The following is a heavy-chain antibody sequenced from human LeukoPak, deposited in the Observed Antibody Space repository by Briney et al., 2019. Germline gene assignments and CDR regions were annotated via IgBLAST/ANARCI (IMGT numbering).Heavy chain of an antibody. CDR3: ARDRGTMIVVVIGIDY. CDR1: GFTFSSYA. V-gene: IGHV3-30*04. Sequence: GRSLRLSCAACGFTFSSYAMHWVRQAPGKGLEWVAVISYDGSNKYYADSVKGRFTISRDNSKNTLYLQMNSLRAEDTAVYYCARDRGTMIVVVIGIDYWGQGTLVTVSS. J-gene: IGHJ4*02. CDR2: ISYDGSNK. D-gene: IGHD3-22*01.